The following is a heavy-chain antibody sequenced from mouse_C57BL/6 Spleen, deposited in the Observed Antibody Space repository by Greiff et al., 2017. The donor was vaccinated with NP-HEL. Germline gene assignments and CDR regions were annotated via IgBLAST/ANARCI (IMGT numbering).Heavy chain of an antibody. CDR2: ISGGGGNT. CDR3: ARHFYYGSSYEDYFDY. CDR1: GFTFSSYT. J-gene: IGHJ2*01. Sequence: EVQLVESGGGLVKPGGSLKLSCAASGFTFSSYTMSWVRQTPDKRLEWVATISGGGGNTYYPDSVKGRFTISRDNAKNTLYLQMSSLRSEDTALYYCARHFYYGSSYEDYFDYWGQGTTLTVSS. D-gene: IGHD1-1*01. V-gene: IGHV5-9*01.